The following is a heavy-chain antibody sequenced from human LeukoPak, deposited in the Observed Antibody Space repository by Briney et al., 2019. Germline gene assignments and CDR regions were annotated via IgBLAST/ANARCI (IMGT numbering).Heavy chain of an antibody. CDR3: AREDGTVVDAFDI. Sequence: SETLSLTCTVSGGSIRSYYWTWIRQHPGKGLEWIGYIYYSGSTYYNPSLKSRVTISLDTSKRQFSLKLTSVTAADTAVYYCAREDGTVVDAFDIWGQGTMVTVSS. J-gene: IGHJ3*02. D-gene: IGHD4/OR15-4a*01. CDR2: IYYSGST. V-gene: IGHV4-31*03. CDR1: GGSIRSYY.